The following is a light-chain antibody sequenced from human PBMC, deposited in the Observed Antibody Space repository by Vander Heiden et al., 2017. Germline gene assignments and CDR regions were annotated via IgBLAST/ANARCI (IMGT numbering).Light chain of an antibody. Sequence: IQMIQSPSSLSASVGDRVTITCRASQSISSYVNWYQQKPGKAPKLLIYAASSLQSGVPSRFSGSGSGTDFTLTISSLQPEDFATYYCQQSDSTPLTFGGGTKVEIK. CDR3: QQSDSTPLT. CDR2: AAS. V-gene: IGKV1-39*01. J-gene: IGKJ4*01. CDR1: QSISSY.